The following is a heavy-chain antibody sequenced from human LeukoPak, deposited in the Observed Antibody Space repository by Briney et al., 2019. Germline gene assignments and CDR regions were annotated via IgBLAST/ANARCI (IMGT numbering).Heavy chain of an antibody. V-gene: IGHV4-59*01. Sequence: SETLSLTCTVSRGSISSFYWSWIRQPPGKGLEWIGYISYSGNTKYNPSLKSRVTISVDASKNQFSLKLSSVTAADTAVYYCARDYGGKFDYWGQGTLVTVSS. J-gene: IGHJ4*02. CDR2: ISYSGNT. CDR3: ARDYGGKFDY. D-gene: IGHD4-23*01. CDR1: RGSISSFY.